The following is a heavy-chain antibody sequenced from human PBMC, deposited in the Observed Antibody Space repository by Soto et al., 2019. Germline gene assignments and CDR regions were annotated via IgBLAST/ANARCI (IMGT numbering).Heavy chain of an antibody. V-gene: IGHV4-31*03. CDR2: IYYTGST. CDR3: ARAWSTGRYPGGLDF. Sequence: QVQLQESGPGLVKPSQTLSLTCSVSGGSISTAGYYWSWVRQHPGKGLEWIGHIYYTGSTNYNPSLTSGVIISRDTSKNQFALMLSSMTAADTAVYYCARAWSTGRYPGGLDFWGQGTLVTVSS. CDR1: GGSISTAGYY. J-gene: IGHJ4*02. D-gene: IGHD6-19*01.